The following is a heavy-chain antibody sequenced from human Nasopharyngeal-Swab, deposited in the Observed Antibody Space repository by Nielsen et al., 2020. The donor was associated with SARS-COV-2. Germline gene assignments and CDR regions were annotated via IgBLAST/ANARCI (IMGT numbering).Heavy chain of an antibody. CDR2: IGTAGDT. Sequence: GEALKISCAASGFTFSSYDMHWVRQAKGKGLEWVSTIGTAGDTYYPGSVKGRFAISRENAKSSLYLQMNSLRAGDTAVHYCARDKGADAFDIWGQGTMVTVSS. V-gene: IGHV3-13*04. CDR1: GFTFSSYD. CDR3: ARDKGADAFDI. J-gene: IGHJ3*02.